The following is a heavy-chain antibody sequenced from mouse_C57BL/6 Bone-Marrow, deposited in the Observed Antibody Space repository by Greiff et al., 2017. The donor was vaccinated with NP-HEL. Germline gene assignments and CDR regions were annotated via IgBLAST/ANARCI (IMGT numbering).Heavy chain of an antibody. CDR1: GYTFTSYW. D-gene: IGHD1-1*01. CDR2: IHPNSGST. J-gene: IGHJ1*03. CDR3: ARNYYGSSPYWYFDV. Sequence: VQLQQPGAELVKPGASVKLSCKASGYTFTSYWMHWVKQRPGQGLEWIGMIHPNSGSTNYNEKFKSKATLTVDNSSSTAYMQLSSLTSEDSAVYYCARNYYGSSPYWYFDVWGTGTTVTVSS. V-gene: IGHV1-64*01.